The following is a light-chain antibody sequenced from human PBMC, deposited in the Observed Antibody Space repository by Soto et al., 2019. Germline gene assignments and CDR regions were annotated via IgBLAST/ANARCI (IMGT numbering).Light chain of an antibody. CDR2: GTS. CDR1: QSISIW. J-gene: IGKJ1*01. CDR3: QHYYDYSWT. V-gene: IGKV1-5*03. Sequence: DIHMTQSPSTLSASVGDRVTITCRASQSISIWLAWYQQKPGRAPNLLIYGTSSLESGVPSRFSGSGSGTEFTITICSLQPDDFATYYCQHYYDYSWTFGQGPKVEIK.